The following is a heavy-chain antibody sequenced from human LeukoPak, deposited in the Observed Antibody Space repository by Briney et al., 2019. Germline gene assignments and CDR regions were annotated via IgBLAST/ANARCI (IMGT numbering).Heavy chain of an antibody. V-gene: IGHV3-30-3*01. Sequence: GGSLRLSCAASGFTFSSYATHWVRQAPGKGLEWVAVISYDGSNKFYADSVKGRFTISRDNSKNTLYLQMNSLRAEDTAVYYCARDRGYDILTGYSWFDPWGQGTLVTASS. CDR3: ARDRGYDILTGYSWFDP. CDR1: GFTFSSYA. CDR2: ISYDGSNK. J-gene: IGHJ5*02. D-gene: IGHD3-9*01.